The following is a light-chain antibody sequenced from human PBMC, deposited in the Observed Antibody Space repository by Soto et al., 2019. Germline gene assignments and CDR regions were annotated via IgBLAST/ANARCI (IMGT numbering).Light chain of an antibody. Sequence: VVVTQSHISLPVTLGQPASISCRSNQSLVHSDGIAYFSWFQQRPGRSPRRLIYKVSNRDSGVPARFSGSGSGTDFALKISRVEAEDVGVYYCMQGTHWPITFGQGTRLAI. CDR3: MQGTHWPIT. CDR2: KVS. CDR1: QSLVHSDGIAY. V-gene: IGKV2-30*02. J-gene: IGKJ5*01.